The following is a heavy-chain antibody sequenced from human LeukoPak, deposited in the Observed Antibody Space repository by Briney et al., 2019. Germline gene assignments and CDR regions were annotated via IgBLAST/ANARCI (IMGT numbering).Heavy chain of an antibody. J-gene: IGHJ6*03. D-gene: IGHD3-10*01. V-gene: IGHV3-43*01. Sequence: GGSLRLSCAASGFTFDRYTMYWVRQPPGKGLEWVAHITRDGSGTYYADSVKGRFTISRDNSKKSLYLQMNSLRIEDTALYYCAKDWAMIREDYYMDVWGKGTTVTVSS. CDR1: GFTFDRYT. CDR2: ITRDGSGT. CDR3: AKDWAMIREDYYMDV.